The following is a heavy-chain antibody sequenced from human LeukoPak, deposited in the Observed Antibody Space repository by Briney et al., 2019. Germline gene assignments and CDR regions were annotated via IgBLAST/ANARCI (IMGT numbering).Heavy chain of an antibody. J-gene: IGHJ6*03. D-gene: IGHD6-6*01. CDR3: ARGDSSSSVGHKYYYYYMGV. CDR1: GYSISSGYY. Sequence: SETLSLTCTVSGYSISSGYYWSWIRQPPGKGLEWIGEINHSGSTNYNPSLKSRVTISVDTSKNQFSLKLSSVTAADTAVYYCARGDSSSSVGHKYYYYYMGVWGKGTTVTVSS. CDR2: INHSGST. V-gene: IGHV4-38-2*02.